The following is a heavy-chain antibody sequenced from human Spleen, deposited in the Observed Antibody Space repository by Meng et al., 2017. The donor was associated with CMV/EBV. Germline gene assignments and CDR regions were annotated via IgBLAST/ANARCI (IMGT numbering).Heavy chain of an antibody. V-gene: IGHV3-9*01. CDR1: GFTFDDCA. CDR3: AKDTSGGAAVGTLYYFDY. J-gene: IGHJ4*02. D-gene: IGHD6-13*01. Sequence: SLKISCAASGFTFDDCAMHWVRQAPGKGLEWVSGISWNSDTLGYADSVKGRFTISRDNAKNSLYPQMNSLRAEDTALYYCAKDTSGGAAVGTLYYFDYWGQGTLVTVSS. CDR2: ISWNSDTL.